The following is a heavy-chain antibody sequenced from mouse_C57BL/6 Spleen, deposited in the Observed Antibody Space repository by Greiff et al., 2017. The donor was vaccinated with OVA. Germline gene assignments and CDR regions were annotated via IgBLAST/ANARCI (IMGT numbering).Heavy chain of an antibody. Sequence: EVKLVESGPGMVKPSQSLSLTCTVTGYSITSGYDWHWIRHFPGNKLEWMGYISYSGSTNYNPSLQSRISITHDTSKNHFFLKLNSVTTEDTATYYCARNYYYGSSYGYFDVWGTGTTVTVSS. CDR3: ARNYYYGSSYGYFDV. V-gene: IGHV3-1*01. CDR2: ISYSGST. D-gene: IGHD1-1*01. CDR1: GYSITSGYD. J-gene: IGHJ1*03.